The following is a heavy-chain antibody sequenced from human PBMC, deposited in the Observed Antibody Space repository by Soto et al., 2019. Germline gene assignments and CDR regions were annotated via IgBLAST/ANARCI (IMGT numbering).Heavy chain of an antibody. CDR1: GETFKNCV. V-gene: IGHV1-69*01. CDR3: AAEPGFGKLCVV. D-gene: IGHD3-10*01. CDR2: IIPLFGTT. J-gene: IGHJ6*02. Sequence: QVQVVQSGVEVRRPGSLVKVSCKASGETFKNCVISWVRQAPGQGLEWMGGIIPLFGTTDFAQRFQGRLTITTDESTTTAYMELSRLRSEDTATYYRAAEPGFGKLCVVWGQGTTVIVYS.